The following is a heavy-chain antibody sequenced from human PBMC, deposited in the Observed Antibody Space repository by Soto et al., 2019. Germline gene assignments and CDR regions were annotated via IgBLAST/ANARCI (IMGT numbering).Heavy chain of an antibody. D-gene: IGHD1-26*01. J-gene: IGHJ6*02. V-gene: IGHV3-74*01. CDR2: IRYDGDGA. CDR1: GFTFSAYW. Sequence: EVQLVESGGGLVQPGGSLRLSCAASGFTFSAYWMHWVRQAPGKGLVWVSRIRYDGDGANYADSVQGRFSISRDNARNTMYLQMNSLGPDDTAVYYCTRVGATWMDVWGQGTTVTVSS. CDR3: TRVGATWMDV.